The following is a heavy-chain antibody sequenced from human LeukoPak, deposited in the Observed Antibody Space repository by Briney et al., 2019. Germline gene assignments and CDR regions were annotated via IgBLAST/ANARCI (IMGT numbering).Heavy chain of an antibody. J-gene: IGHJ6*02. V-gene: IGHV3-9*01. CDR3: AKDMTDDSSGYPTDYYYYGMDV. Sequence: GRSLRLSCAASGFTFDDYAMHWVRQAPGKGLEWVSGISWNSGSIGYADSVKGRFTISRDNAKNSLYLQMNSLRAEDTALYYCAKDMTDDSSGYPTDYYYYGMDVWGQGTTVTVSS. CDR1: GFTFDDYA. CDR2: ISWNSGSI. D-gene: IGHD3-22*01.